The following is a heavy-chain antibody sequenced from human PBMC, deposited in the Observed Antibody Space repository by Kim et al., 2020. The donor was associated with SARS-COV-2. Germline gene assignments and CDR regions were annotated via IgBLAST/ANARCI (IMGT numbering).Heavy chain of an antibody. CDR3: VRDLAAAADY. V-gene: IGHV3-11*06. Sequence: GGSLRLSCAASGFTSGFPFSNYYMSWVRQAPGKGLEWIAYISSSGTYTSYRDSVRGRFTISRDNAKNLASLQMTSLTDEDSAMYYCVRDLAAAADYWGQGTRVTVSS. CDR1: GFPFSNYY. D-gene: IGHD2-2*01. CDR2: ISSSGTYT. J-gene: IGHJ4*02.